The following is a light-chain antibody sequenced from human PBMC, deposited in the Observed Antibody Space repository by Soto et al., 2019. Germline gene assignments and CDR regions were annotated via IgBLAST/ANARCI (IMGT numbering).Light chain of an antibody. J-gene: IGKJ2*01. CDR2: AAS. Sequence: DIQMTQSPSSLSASVGDRVTITCRASQSISSYLNWYQQKPGKAPKLLIYAASSLQSGVPSRFSGSGSGTDFTLTISRLQPEDFATYYCQQSYSTPPTFGQGTKLEIQ. V-gene: IGKV1-39*01. CDR3: QQSYSTPPT. CDR1: QSISSY.